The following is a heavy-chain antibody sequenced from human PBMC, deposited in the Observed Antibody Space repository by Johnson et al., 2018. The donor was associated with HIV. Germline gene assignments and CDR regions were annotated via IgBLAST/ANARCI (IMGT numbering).Heavy chain of an antibody. V-gene: IGHV3-74*02. CDR2: INSDVGST. D-gene: IGHD6-13*01. CDR3: ARGSSSWLHDAFDI. CDR1: GFRFSSSW. J-gene: IGHJ3*02. Sequence: EKLVESGGCVVQPGRSLRLSCTASGFRFSSSWMHWVRQAPGKGLVWVSRINSDVGSTAYADSVKGRFTISRYNSKNTLYLQMNSLRAEDTAVYYCARGSSSWLHDAFDIWGQGTMVTVSS.